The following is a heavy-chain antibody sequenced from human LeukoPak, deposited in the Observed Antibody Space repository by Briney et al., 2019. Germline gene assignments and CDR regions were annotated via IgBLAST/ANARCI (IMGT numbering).Heavy chain of an antibody. V-gene: IGHV1-18*01. D-gene: IGHD6-25*01. J-gene: IGHJ4*02. Sequence: ASVKVSCKASGYTFTSYAMNWVRQAPGQGLEWMGWVSAYNGNTNYAQRFQGRVTMTTDTPTSTVYMELRSLRSDDTAVYYCGRHDGGSGWPWLGIDYWGQGTLVTVSS. CDR2: VSAYNGNT. CDR3: GRHDGGSGWPWLGIDY. CDR1: GYTFTSYA.